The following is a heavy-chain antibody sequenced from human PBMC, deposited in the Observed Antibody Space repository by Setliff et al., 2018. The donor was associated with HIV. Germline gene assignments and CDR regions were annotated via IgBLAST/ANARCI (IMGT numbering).Heavy chain of an antibody. CDR1: GDSISTDY. V-gene: IGHV4-4*09. Sequence: PSETLSLTCTVSGDSISTDYWTWIRQPPGKGLEWIGYIYNSASTSYNPSPKSRVTISVDTSKNQFSLKLSSVTAADTAVYYCAVLTHYYGSGSAGPTDYYYYMDVWGKGTTVTVSS. CDR3: AVLTHYYGSGSAGPTDYYYYMDV. D-gene: IGHD3-10*01. CDR2: IYNSAST. J-gene: IGHJ6*03.